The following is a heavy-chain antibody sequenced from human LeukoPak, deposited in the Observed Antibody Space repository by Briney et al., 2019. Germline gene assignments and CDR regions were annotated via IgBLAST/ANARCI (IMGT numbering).Heavy chain of an antibody. V-gene: IGHV1-8*01. CDR1: GYTFTSYD. J-gene: IGHJ4*02. CDR2: MNPNSGNT. CDR3: ARGLGCSGGSCYNY. D-gene: IGHD2-15*01. Sequence: ASVKVSCKASGYTFTSYDINWVRQATGQGLEWMEWMNPNSGNTGYAQKFQGRVTMTRNTSISTAYMELSSLRSEDTAVYYCARGLGCSGGSCYNYWGQGTLVTVSS.